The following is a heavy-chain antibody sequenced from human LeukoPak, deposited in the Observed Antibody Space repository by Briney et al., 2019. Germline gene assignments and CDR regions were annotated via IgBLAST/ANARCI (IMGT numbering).Heavy chain of an antibody. CDR2: IYHSGST. V-gene: IGHV4-4*02. CDR3: ARWKEYGITAFDI. CDR1: GGSISSSNW. Sequence: SETLSLTCTVSGGSISSSNWWSWVRQPPGKGLEWIGEIYHSGSTNYNPSLKSRVTISVDRSKNQFSLKLSSVTAADTAVYYCARWKEYGITAFDIWGQGTMVTVSS. D-gene: IGHD6-6*01. J-gene: IGHJ3*02.